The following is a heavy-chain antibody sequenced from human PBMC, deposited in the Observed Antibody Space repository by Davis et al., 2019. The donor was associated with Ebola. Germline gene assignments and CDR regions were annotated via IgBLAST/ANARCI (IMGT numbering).Heavy chain of an antibody. J-gene: IGHJ5*02. CDR1: GYSFTSYW. CDR2: IYPGDSDT. V-gene: IGHV5-51*01. Sequence: GESLKISCKGSGYSFTSYWIGWVRQMPGKGLEWMGIIYPGDSDTRYSPSFQGQVTISADKSISTAYLQWSSLKASDTAMYYCARYGKAARLVREVWFDPWGQGTLVTVSS. D-gene: IGHD6-25*01. CDR3: ARYGKAARLVREVWFDP.